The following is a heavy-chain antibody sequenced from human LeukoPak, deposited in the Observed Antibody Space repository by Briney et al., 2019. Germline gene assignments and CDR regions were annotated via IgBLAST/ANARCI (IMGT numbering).Heavy chain of an antibody. CDR3: ARFTRLLSVGMDV. D-gene: IGHD3-10*01. CDR1: GYSFTSYW. J-gene: IGHJ6*02. CDR2: IYPGDSDT. V-gene: IGHV5-51*01. Sequence: GESLQISCKGSGYSFTSYWIGWVRQMPGKGLEWMGIIYPGDSDTRYSPSFQGQVTISADKSISTAYLQWSSLKASDTAMYYCARFTRLLSVGMDVWGQGTTVTVSS.